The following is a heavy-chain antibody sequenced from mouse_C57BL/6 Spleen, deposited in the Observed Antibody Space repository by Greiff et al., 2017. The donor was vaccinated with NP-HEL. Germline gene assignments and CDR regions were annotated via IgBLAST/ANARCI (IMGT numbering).Heavy chain of an antibody. CDR3: ASYYSWFAY. J-gene: IGHJ3*01. Sequence: VQLKQSGPELVKPGASVKISCKASGYTFTDYYMNWVKQSHGKSLAWIGDINPNNGGTSYNQKFKGKATLTVDKSSSTAYMELRSLTSEDSAVYYCASYYSWFAYWGQGTLVTVSA. CDR1: GYTFTDYY. CDR2: INPNNGGT. V-gene: IGHV1-26*01. D-gene: IGHD2-12*01.